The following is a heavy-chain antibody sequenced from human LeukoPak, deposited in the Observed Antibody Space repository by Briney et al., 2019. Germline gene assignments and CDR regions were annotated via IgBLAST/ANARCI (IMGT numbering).Heavy chain of an antibody. V-gene: IGHV4-59*01. CDR1: GGSISSYY. D-gene: IGHD3-10*01. J-gene: IGHJ4*02. CDR2: IYYSGST. Sequence: PSETLSLTCTVSGGSISSYYWSWIRQPPGKGLEWIGYIYYSGSTNYNPSLKSRVTISVDTSKNQFSLKLSSVTAADTAVYYCARASIPEPLVRGVIHFDYWGQGTLVTVSS. CDR3: ARASIPEPLVRGVIHFDY.